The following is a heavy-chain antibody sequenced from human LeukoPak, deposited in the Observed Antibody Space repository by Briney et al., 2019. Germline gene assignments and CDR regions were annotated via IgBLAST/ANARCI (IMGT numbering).Heavy chain of an antibody. J-gene: IGHJ4*02. CDR3: ARDRSLKGSSWIPFDY. Sequence: SETLSLTCTVSGGSISSGDYYWSWIRQPPGKGLEWIGYIYYSGSTYYNPSLKSRVTISVDTSKNQFSLKLSSVTAADTAVYYCARDRSLKGSSWIPFDYWGQGTLVTVSS. V-gene: IGHV4-30-4*01. D-gene: IGHD6-13*01. CDR1: GGSISSGDYY. CDR2: IYYSGST.